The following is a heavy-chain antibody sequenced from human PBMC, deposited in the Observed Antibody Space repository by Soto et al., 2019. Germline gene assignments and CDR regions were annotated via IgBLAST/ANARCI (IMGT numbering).Heavy chain of an antibody. CDR1: GGGLSSSR. Sequence: VEVPSEACGGGLSSSRSSWVQQAPGQGLEWVGGIVPIYRTADYAQKFQGRVTITADESARTSYMELRSLKSQDTAVYYCVRDSGAKLSSSWGQGTLVTV. CDR3: VRDSGAKLSSS. D-gene: IGHD6-13*01. J-gene: IGHJ4*02. CDR2: IVPIYRTA. V-gene: IGHV1-69*01.